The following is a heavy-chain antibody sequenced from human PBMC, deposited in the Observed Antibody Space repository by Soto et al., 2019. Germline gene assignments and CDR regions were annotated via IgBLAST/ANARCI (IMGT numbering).Heavy chain of an antibody. Sequence: ASVKVSCKASGYTFSDYYIHWVRQAPGQGLEWMGWINPNSGGTKYAPKFQGGVTMTRDTSITTAYMELSRLRSGDTAVYYCAKEPATAKPEGVDFWGQGTLVPVSS. CDR1: GYTFSDYY. CDR2: INPNSGGT. CDR3: AKEPATAKPEGVDF. J-gene: IGHJ4*02. D-gene: IGHD1-1*01. V-gene: IGHV1-2*02.